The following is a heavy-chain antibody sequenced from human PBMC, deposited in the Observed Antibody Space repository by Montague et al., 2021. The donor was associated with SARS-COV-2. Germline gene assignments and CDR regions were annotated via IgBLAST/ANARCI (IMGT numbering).Heavy chain of an antibody. CDR3: ARHYSATLPAVY. D-gene: IGHD2-15*01. J-gene: IGHJ4*02. Sequence: SETLSLTCTVSGGSISSFYWSWFRQPPGKGLEWIGYISDSGSTNCNPSLTSRATMSVDTSKNQSSLKVNSVTAADTAVYYCARHYSATLPAVYWGQGTLVTVSS. CDR2: ISDSGST. V-gene: IGHV4-59*08. CDR1: GGSISSFY.